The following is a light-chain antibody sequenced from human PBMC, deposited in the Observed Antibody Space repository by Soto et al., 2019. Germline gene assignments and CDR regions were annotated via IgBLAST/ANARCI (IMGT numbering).Light chain of an antibody. CDR2: EVS. Sequence: QPVLTQPASVSGSPGQSITISCTGTSSDVGGYSYVSWYQQHPGKTPKLMIYEVSNRPSGVSHRFSGSKSGNTASLTISGLQAEDEADYYCNSFTTITPEVFGGGTKLTVL. CDR1: SSDVGGYSY. J-gene: IGLJ2*01. V-gene: IGLV2-14*01. CDR3: NSFTTITPEV.